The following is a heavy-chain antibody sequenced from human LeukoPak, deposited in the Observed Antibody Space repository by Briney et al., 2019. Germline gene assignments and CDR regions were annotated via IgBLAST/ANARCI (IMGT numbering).Heavy chain of an antibody. CDR2: ITNNGRKT. Sequence: GGSLRLSCAASGFIFNDYFMGWIRQTPGKGLEWVSYITNNGRKTYYADSMKGRFTISRDSAKDSLFLQMNSLRAEDTAVYYCARALHDSSGYYFDYWGQGTLVTVSS. CDR1: GFIFNDYF. CDR3: ARALHDSSGYYFDY. D-gene: IGHD3-22*01. J-gene: IGHJ4*02. V-gene: IGHV3-11*04.